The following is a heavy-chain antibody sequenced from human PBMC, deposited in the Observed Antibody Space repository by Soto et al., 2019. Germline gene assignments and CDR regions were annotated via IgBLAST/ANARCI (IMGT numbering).Heavy chain of an antibody. V-gene: IGHV4-59*03. CDR3: AQRTGWPGFDY. CDR1: GGSISSYY. J-gene: IGHJ4*02. Sequence: QLQLQESGPGLVKPSETMSLTCTASGGSISSYYWSWIRQPPGKALEWIGHIYNGGSTNYNPSLTRRVIISVDMSKKQLSLKLSSVTAADTAVYYCAQRTGWPGFDYWGQGALVTVSS. CDR2: IYNGGST. D-gene: IGHD6-19*01.